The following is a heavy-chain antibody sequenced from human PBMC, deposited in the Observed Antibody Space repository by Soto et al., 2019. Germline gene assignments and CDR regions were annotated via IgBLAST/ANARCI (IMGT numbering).Heavy chain of an antibody. J-gene: IGHJ6*03. CDR1: GGSISSYY. CDR3: ARLWRGGSNYGTYYYMDV. CDR2: IYYSGST. D-gene: IGHD4-4*01. Sequence: SETLSLTCTVSGGSISSYYWSWIRQPPGKGLEWIGYIYYSGSTNYNPSLKSRVTISVDTSKNQFSLKLSSVTAADTAVYYCARLWRGGSNYGTYYYMDVWGKGTTVTVSS. V-gene: IGHV4-59*08.